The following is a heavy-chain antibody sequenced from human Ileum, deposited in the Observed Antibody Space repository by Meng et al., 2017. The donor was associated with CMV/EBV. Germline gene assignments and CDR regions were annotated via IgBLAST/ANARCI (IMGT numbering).Heavy chain of an antibody. CDR2: VRSDGSNK. V-gene: IGHV3-30*02. Sequence: QVRRMVFGGGLVHPWESLRPSCAVSGLTFSSYGMHWVRQAPGKGLEWVAFVRSDGSNKYYADSVKGRFTISRDNSENTLFLQMNSLRADDTAVYYCSSLGDYWGQGTLVTVSS. CDR1: GLTFSSYG. CDR3: SSLGDY. J-gene: IGHJ4*02. D-gene: IGHD3-16*01.